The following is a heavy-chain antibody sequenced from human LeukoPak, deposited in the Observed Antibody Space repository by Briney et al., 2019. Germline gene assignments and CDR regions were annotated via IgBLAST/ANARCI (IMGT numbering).Heavy chain of an antibody. CDR1: GGSINSYY. CDR2: INYSGST. Sequence: SETLSLTCTVSGGSINSYYWNWIRQPPGKGLEWIGYINYSGSTYYNPSLKSRVTISVDTSKNQFSLKLSSVTAADTAVYYCARLAVAGTGGYYYGMDVWGQGTTVTVSS. J-gene: IGHJ6*02. CDR3: ARLAVAGTGGYYYGMDV. V-gene: IGHV4-59*08. D-gene: IGHD6-19*01.